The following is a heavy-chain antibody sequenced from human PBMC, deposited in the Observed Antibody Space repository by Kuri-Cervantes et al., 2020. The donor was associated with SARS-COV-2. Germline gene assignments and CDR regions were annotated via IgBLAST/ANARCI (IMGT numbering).Heavy chain of an antibody. CDR3: ASDHIAVAGTGDY. J-gene: IGHJ4*02. CDR2: IYYSGST. Sequence: SETLSLTCTVSGGSISSSSYYWGSIRQPPGKGLEWIGSIYYSGSTYYNPSLKSRVTISVDTSKNQFSLKLSSVTAADTAVYYCASDHIAVAGTGDYWGQGTLVTVSS. D-gene: IGHD6-19*01. V-gene: IGHV4-39*01. CDR1: GGSISSSSYY.